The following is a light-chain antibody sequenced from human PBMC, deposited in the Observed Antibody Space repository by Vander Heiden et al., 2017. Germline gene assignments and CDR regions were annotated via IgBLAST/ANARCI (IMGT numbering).Light chain of an antibody. CDR3: SSYTSSSTVV. Sequence: QSALTQPASVSGSPGQSITISCTGTSSDVGTYGYVSWYQQRPGKAPKLISYDVSNRPSGVSNRISGSKSGTNASLTISGLQAEDEADEYCSSYTSSSTVVFGGGTKLTVL. CDR2: DVS. V-gene: IGLV2-14*01. CDR1: SSDVGTYGY. J-gene: IGLJ3*02.